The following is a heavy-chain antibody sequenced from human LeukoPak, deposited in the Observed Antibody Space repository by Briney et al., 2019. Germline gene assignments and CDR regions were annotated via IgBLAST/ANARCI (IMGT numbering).Heavy chain of an antibody. J-gene: IGHJ3*02. CDR2: IKQDGSEK. CDR3: ARALQWLATDAFDI. V-gene: IGHV3-7*01. CDR1: GFTFSSYW. D-gene: IGHD6-19*01. Sequence: PGGSLRLSCAASGFTFSSYWMNWVRQAPGKGLEWVANIKQDGSEKYYVDSVKGRFTISRDNAKNSLYLQMNSLRVGDTAMYYCARALQWLATDAFDIWGQGTMVTVSS.